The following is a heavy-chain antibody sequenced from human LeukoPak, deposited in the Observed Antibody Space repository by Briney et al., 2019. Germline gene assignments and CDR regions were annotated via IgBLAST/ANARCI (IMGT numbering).Heavy chain of an antibody. D-gene: IGHD2-2*01. Sequence: SETLSLTCAVYGGSFSGYYWSWIRQPPGKGLEWIGEINHSGSTNYNPSLKSRVTISVDTYKNQFSLKLSSVTAADTAVYYCARLGYCSSTSCFFKWFDLWGQGTLVTVSS. CDR3: ARLGYCSSTSCFFKWFDL. CDR1: GGSFSGYY. J-gene: IGHJ5*02. V-gene: IGHV4-34*01. CDR2: INHSGST.